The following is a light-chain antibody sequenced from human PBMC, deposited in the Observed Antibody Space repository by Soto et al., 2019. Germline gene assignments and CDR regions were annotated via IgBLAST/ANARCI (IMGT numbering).Light chain of an antibody. V-gene: IGKV4-1*01. J-gene: IGKJ1*01. CDR2: WAS. CDR1: QSVLYSSNNKNY. Sequence: DIVMTQSPDSLAVSLGERATINCKSSQSVLYSSNNKNYLAWYQQKPGQPPKLLIYWASTRESGVPERLSGSGSETDFTLTISSLQAEDVAAYYCQQYYSTPLTFGQGTKVEIK. CDR3: QQYYSTPLT.